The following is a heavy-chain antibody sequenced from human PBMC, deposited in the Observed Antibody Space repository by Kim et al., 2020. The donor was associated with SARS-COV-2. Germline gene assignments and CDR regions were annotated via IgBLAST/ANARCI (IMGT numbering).Heavy chain of an antibody. D-gene: IGHD2-2*01. CDR1: GGSISNYY. CDR2: IYSSGTT. Sequence: SETLSLTCTVSGGSISNYYWAWIRQPAGKGLEWIGRIYSSGTTNYNPSLKARVTISLHTSNNQFSLSLTSVPAADTAISYCASAGFSSAIGSIRGFDYWG. CDR3: ASAGFSSAIGSIRGFDY. V-gene: IGHV4-4*07. J-gene: IGHJ4*01.